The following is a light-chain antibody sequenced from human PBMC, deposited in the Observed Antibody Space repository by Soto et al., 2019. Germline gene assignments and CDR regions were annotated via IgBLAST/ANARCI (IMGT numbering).Light chain of an antibody. Sequence: QSALTQPASVSGSPGQSITISCTGTSSDVGGYNYVSWYQQYPGKAPKLMIYEVSNRPSGVSNHFSASKSGNTASLTISGLQAEDEADYYCSSYTSSNTVIFGGGNKLTVL. CDR3: SSYTSSNTVI. V-gene: IGLV2-14*01. CDR1: SSDVGGYNY. J-gene: IGLJ2*01. CDR2: EVS.